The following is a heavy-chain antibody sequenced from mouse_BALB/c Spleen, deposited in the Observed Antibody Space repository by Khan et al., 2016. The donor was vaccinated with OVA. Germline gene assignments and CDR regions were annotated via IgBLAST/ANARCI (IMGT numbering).Heavy chain of an antibody. V-gene: IGHV9-3-1*01. CDR1: GYTLTNYG. CDR3: SRSNGNYWFAY. J-gene: IGHJ3*01. D-gene: IGHD2-1*01. Sequence: LVESGPELKKPGETVKISCKASGYTLTNYGMNWVKQAPGKGLKWMGWINTYTGEATYADDFKGRFAFSLETSASTAYLQINNLKNEDTATYFCSRSNGNYWFAYWGQGTLVTVSA. CDR2: INTYTGEA.